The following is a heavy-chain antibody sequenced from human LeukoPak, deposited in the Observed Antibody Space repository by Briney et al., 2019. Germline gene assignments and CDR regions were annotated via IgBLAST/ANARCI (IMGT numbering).Heavy chain of an antibody. CDR1: GYTFTGYY. V-gene: IGHV1-2*02. D-gene: IGHD2-2*01. J-gene: IGHJ6*03. CDR2: INPNSGGT. Sequence: GASVKVSCKASGYTFTGYYMHWVRQAPGQGLEWMGWINPNSGGTNYAQKFQGRVTMTRDTSISTAYMELSRLRSDDTAVYYCAREDIVVVPAAMSENYYYYYMDVWGKGTTVTISS. CDR3: AREDIVVVPAAMSENYYYYYMDV.